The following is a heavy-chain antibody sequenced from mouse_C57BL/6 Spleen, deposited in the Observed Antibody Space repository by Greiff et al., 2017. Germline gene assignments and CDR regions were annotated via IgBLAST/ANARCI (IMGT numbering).Heavy chain of an antibody. V-gene: IGHV1-64*01. CDR3: ARGPDYCDSSPSMDY. CDR1: GYTFTSYW. Sequence: QVQLQQPGAELVKPGASVKLSCKASGYTFTSYWMHWVKQRPGQGLEWIGMIHPNSGSTNYNEKFNSKATLTVDKSSSTAYMQLSSLASEDSAVYYCARGPDYCDSSPSMDYWGQGTSVTVSS. J-gene: IGHJ4*01. CDR2: IHPNSGST. D-gene: IGHD1-1*01.